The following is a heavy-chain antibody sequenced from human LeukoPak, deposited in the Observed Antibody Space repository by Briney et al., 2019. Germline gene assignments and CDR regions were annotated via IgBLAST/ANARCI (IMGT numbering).Heavy chain of an antibody. CDR2: IIPIFGTA. Sequence: SVKVSCKASGGTFSSYAISWVRQAPGQGLEWMGGIIPIFGTANYAQKFQGRVTITADESTSTAYMELSSLRSEDTAVYYCARGFQQLDLQYYFDYWGQGTLVTVSS. CDR3: ARGFQQLDLQYYFDY. J-gene: IGHJ4*02. CDR1: GGTFSSYA. V-gene: IGHV1-69*13. D-gene: IGHD6-13*01.